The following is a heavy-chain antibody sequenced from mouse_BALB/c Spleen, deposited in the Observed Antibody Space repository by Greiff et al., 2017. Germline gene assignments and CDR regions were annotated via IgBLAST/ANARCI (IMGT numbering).Heavy chain of an antibody. CDR1: GFTFTDYY. CDR2: IRNKANGYTT. V-gene: IGHV7-3*02. Sequence: EVKLVESGGGLVQPGGSLRLSCATSGFTFTDYYMSWVRQPPGKALEWLGFIRNKANGYTTEYSASVKGRFTISRDNSQSILYLQMNTLRAEDSATYYCARDPPNYYGSSYYFDYWGQGTTLTVSS. J-gene: IGHJ2*01. D-gene: IGHD1-1*01. CDR3: ARDPPNYYGSSYYFDY.